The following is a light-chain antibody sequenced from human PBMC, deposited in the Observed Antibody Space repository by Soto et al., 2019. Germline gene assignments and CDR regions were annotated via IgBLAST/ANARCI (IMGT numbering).Light chain of an antibody. V-gene: IGKV1-9*01. CDR1: QDIAIY. CDR2: AAS. Sequence: GDRVTITCRASQDIAIYLAWYXQKXGEXXKXXXYAASTLHGGVPSRFSGSGYGTDFALTITSLQAEDFATYYCQQLRSYPSTFGGGNKVDI. CDR3: QQLRSYPST. J-gene: IGKJ4*01.